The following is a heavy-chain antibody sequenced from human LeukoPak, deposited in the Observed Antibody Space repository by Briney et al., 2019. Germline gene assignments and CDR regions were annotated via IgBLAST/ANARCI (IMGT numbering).Heavy chain of an antibody. J-gene: IGHJ4*02. CDR2: ISGSGSIT. CDR3: APSHGDYARIDY. CDR1: GFTFSSYA. V-gene: IGHV3-23*01. Sequence: GGSLRLSCAASGFTFSSYAMSWVRQAPGKGLGRVSAISGSGSITYYADSVKGRFTISSDNSKNTLYLQMNSLRSEDNAVYYCAPSHGDYARIDYWGQGTLVTVSS. D-gene: IGHD4-17*01.